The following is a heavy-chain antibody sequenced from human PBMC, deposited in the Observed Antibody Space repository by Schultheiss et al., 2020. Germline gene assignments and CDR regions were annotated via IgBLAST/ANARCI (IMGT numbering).Heavy chain of an antibody. J-gene: IGHJ5*02. D-gene: IGHD1-1*01. Sequence: SETLSLTCAVSGGSIRSFYWSWIRQSPGKGLEWIGFVYYSGGAKYNPSLRSRVTMSIDTSNNQFSLKLTSVTAADTAVYYCARNLNDNSLDPWGQGTLVTVS. V-gene: IGHV4-59*01. CDR1: GGSIRSFY. CDR3: ARNLNDNSLDP. CDR2: VYYSGGA.